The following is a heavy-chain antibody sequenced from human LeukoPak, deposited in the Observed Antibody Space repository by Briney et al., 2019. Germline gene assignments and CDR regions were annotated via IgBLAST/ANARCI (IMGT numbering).Heavy chain of an antibody. J-gene: IGHJ4*02. CDR3: AREYSSSYYFDY. D-gene: IGHD6-13*01. CDR1: GFTFSSYS. Sequence: GGSLRLSYAASGFTFSSYSMNWVRQVPGKGLEWVSYISSGSESSTYYADSVKGRFTISRDNAKNSLYLQMNSLRDEDTAVYYCAREYSSSYYFDYWGQGTLVTVSS. V-gene: IGHV3-48*02. CDR2: ISSGSESST.